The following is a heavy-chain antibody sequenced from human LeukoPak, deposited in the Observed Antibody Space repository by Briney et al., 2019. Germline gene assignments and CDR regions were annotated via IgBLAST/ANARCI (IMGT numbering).Heavy chain of an antibody. V-gene: IGHV4-34*01. CDR3: ARGDYYGSGSYYESAPSYYFDY. D-gene: IGHD3-10*01. J-gene: IGHJ4*02. CDR2: INHIVST. Sequence: SETLSLTWAVDGGSFSGYYWSWIRQPPGKGLEWIGEINHIVSTNYNPSINSRVTLSVDTSTNQSSLNLSSVTAADTAVYYCARGDYYGSGSYYESAPSYYFDYWGQGTLVTVSS. CDR1: GGSFSGYY.